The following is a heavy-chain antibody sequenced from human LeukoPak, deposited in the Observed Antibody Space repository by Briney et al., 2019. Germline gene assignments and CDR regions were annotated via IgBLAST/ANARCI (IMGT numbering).Heavy chain of an antibody. Sequence: SGTLSLTCAVSGGSISSSNWWSWVRQPPGKGLEWIGEIYHSGSTNYNPSLKSRVTISVDKSKNQFSLKLSSVTAADTAVYYCARGGGYSYGSPEYFQHWGQGTLVTVSS. V-gene: IGHV4-4*02. CDR3: ARGGGYSYGSPEYFQH. CDR1: GGSISSSNW. D-gene: IGHD5-18*01. J-gene: IGHJ1*01. CDR2: IYHSGST.